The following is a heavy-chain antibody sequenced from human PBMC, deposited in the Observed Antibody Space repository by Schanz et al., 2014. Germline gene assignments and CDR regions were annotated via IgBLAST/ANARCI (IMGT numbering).Heavy chain of an antibody. CDR2: IWYDGSNK. J-gene: IGHJ1*01. V-gene: IGHV3-33*01. Sequence: QVQLVESGGGVVQPGRSLRLSCAASGFIFSSYGLHWVRQAPGKGLEWVAFIWYDGSNKYYADSVKGRFTISRDNAKNSVSLQMRRLRVEDTAVYYCASGVHVNSLQKGLQFWGRGTLVIVSS. CDR3: ASGVHVNSLQKGLQF. CDR1: GFIFSSYG. D-gene: IGHD3-10*01.